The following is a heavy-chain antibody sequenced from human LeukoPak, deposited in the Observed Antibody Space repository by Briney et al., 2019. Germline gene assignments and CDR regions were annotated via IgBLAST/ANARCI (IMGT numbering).Heavy chain of an antibody. J-gene: IGHJ3*02. D-gene: IGHD3-22*01. V-gene: IGHV3-23*01. Sequence: GGALTLSCVCCGLTFRSYAMSGLRQAPAKEVEGVSAICGCGGRTYYADSVKGRFNSSRDNSKNTLYLQMNSWRAEDAAVYYCAKLHRRSYYYDSSGYSGDAFDIWGQGTMVTVSS. CDR1: GLTFRSYA. CDR2: ICGCGGRT. CDR3: AKLHRRSYYYDSSGYSGDAFDI.